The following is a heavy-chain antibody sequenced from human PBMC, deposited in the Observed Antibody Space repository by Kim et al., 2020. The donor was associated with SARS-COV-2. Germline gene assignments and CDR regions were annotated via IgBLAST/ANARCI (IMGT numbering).Heavy chain of an antibody. Sequence: GGSQRLSCAASGFTFSSNSMNWVRQAPGKGLEWVSYISSSSTTIYYADSVKGRFTISRDNAKNSLYLQMNSLRDEDTAVYYCARWGTSGKYNNYYGMDVWGQGTAVTVSS. CDR1: GFTFSSNS. CDR2: ISSSSTTI. V-gene: IGHV3-48*02. D-gene: IGHD1-20*01. CDR3: ARWGTSGKYNNYYGMDV. J-gene: IGHJ6*02.